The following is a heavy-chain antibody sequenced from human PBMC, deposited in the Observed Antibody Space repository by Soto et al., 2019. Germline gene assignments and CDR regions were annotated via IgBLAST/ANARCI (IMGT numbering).Heavy chain of an antibody. Sequence: ASVKVSCKASGYTFTVYYMHWVRQAPGQGLEWMGWINPKSGGTMYPQKFQGRVTMTWDTSISTAYMALTRLRSDDTAVYYCARDMAKGGGSAGFDYWGQGTLVTVSS. CDR2: INPKSGGT. D-gene: IGHD1-26*01. CDR1: GYTFTVYY. CDR3: ARDMAKGGGSAGFDY. J-gene: IGHJ4*02. V-gene: IGHV1-2*02.